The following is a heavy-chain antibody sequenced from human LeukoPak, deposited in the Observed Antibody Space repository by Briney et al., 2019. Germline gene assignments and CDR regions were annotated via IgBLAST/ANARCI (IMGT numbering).Heavy chain of an antibody. Sequence: SETLSLTCTVSGGSISSSSYYWGWIRQPPGKGLEWIGSIYYSGSTYYNPSLKSRVTISVDTSKNQFSLKLSSVTAADTAVYYCARLQRTSGWYTWGQGTLVTVSS. CDR3: ARLQRTSGWYT. J-gene: IGHJ5*02. CDR2: IYYSGST. CDR1: GGSISSSSYY. D-gene: IGHD6-19*01. V-gene: IGHV4-39*01.